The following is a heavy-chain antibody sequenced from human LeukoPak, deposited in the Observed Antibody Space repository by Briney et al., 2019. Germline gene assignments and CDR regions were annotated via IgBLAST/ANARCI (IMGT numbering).Heavy chain of an antibody. CDR3: ARDPFRYCSGGSCSNWYFDL. Sequence: AASVKVSCKASGYTFTSYGISWVRQAPGQGLEWMGWISAYNGNTNYAQKLQGRVTMTTDTSTSTAYMELRSLRSDDTAVYYCARDPFRYCSGGSCSNWYFDLWGRGTLVTVSS. CDR1: GYTFTSYG. J-gene: IGHJ2*01. CDR2: ISAYNGNT. V-gene: IGHV1-18*01. D-gene: IGHD2-15*01.